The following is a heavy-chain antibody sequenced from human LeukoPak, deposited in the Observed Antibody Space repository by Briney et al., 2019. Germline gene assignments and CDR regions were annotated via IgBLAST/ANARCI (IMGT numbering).Heavy chain of an antibody. D-gene: IGHD5-18*01. CDR1: GGSISNYH. J-gene: IGHJ6*02. CDR2: IYYSGNT. CDR3: ARDGYSYGPRYRLVYYGLDV. V-gene: IGHV4-59*01. Sequence: PSETLSLTCTVSGGSISNYHWSWIRQSPEKGLEWIGNIYYSGNTNYNPALKSRITISLVTSKNQFSLQLTSVTAADTAVYYCARDGYSYGPRYRLVYYGLDVWGLGTTVTVSS.